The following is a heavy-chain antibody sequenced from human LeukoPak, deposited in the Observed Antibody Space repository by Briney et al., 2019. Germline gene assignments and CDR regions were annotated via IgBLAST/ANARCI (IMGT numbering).Heavy chain of an antibody. D-gene: IGHD3-22*01. CDR3: ATDSSGYYYDY. Sequence: GGSLRLSCAASGFTFSSYWMHWVRQAPGKGLAWVSRINSDGSSTSYADSVKGRFTISRDNAKNTLYLQMNSLRAEDTAVYYCATDSSGYYYDYWGQGTLVTVSS. CDR2: INSDGSST. V-gene: IGHV3-74*01. CDR1: GFTFSSYW. J-gene: IGHJ4*02.